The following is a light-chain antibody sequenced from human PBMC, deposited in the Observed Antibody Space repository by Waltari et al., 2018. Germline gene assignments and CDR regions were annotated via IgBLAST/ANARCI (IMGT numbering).Light chain of an antibody. Sequence: DIQLTQSPSFLSASVGARVTITCRASQGISSSLAWYQQKPGKAPHLLIYAASTLHSGVPSRFSGRGSGTQFTLTISSLQPEDFATYYCQQLSDSRFTFGPGTKV. CDR3: QQLSDSRFT. CDR1: QGISSS. CDR2: AAS. J-gene: IGKJ3*01. V-gene: IGKV1-9*01.